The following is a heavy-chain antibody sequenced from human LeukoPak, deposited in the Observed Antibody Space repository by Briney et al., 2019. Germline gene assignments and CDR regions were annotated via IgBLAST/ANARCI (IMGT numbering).Heavy chain of an antibody. CDR3: AKDTPEGSYY. V-gene: IGHV3-23*01. CDR1: GFTFRSYS. Sequence: GRSLRLSCAASGFTFRSYSMPWVRQAPGKGLEWVSAISGSGGSTYYADSVKGRFTISRDNSKNTLYLQMNSLRAGDTAVYYCAKDTPEGSYYWGQGTLVTVSS. CDR2: ISGSGGST. J-gene: IGHJ4*02.